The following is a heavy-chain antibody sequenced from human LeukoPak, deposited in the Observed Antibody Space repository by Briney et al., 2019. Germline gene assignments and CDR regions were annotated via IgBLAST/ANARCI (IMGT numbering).Heavy chain of an antibody. CDR3: ARHSLLCDAFDI. CDR2: IKFDGSST. J-gene: IGHJ3*02. V-gene: IGHV3-74*01. D-gene: IGHD3-10*01. Sequence: GGSLRLSCAASGFTFSNDWMHWVRQAPGKGLVWVSRIKFDGSSTNYADFVKGRFTISRDNARNTVYLQMNSLGAEDTAVYYCARHSLLCDAFDIWGQGTMVTVSS. CDR1: GFTFSNDW.